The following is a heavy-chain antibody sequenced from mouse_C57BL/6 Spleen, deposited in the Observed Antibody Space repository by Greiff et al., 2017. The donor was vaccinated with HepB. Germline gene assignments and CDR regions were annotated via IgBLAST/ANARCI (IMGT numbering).Heavy chain of an antibody. V-gene: IGHV1-69*01. D-gene: IGHD4-1*01. CDR2: IDPSDSYT. CDR1: GYTFTSYW. CDR3: ARRRLTGAFDY. Sequence: VQLQQSGAELVKPGASVKLSCKASGYTFTSYWMHWVKQRPGQGLEWIGEIDPSDSYTNYNQKFKGKSTLTVDKSSSTAYMQLSSLTSEDSAVYYCARRRLTGAFDYWGQGTTLTVSS. J-gene: IGHJ2*01.